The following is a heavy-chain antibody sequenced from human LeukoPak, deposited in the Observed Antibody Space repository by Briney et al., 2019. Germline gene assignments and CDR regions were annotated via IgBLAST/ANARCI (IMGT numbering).Heavy chain of an antibody. D-gene: IGHD1-26*01. CDR3: ARVMYGGISYSVDY. Sequence: PGGSLRLSCLASGFTFSGYSMNWVRQAPGKGLEWVSYISISSTTINYADSVKGRFTISRDNAKNSLYLQMNSLRDEDTAVYYCARVMYGGISYSVDYWGQGTLVTVSS. CDR1: GFTFSGYS. CDR2: ISISSTTI. V-gene: IGHV3-48*02. J-gene: IGHJ4*02.